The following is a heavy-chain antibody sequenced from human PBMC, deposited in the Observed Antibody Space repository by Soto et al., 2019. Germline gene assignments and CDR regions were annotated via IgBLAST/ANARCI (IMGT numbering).Heavy chain of an antibody. J-gene: IGHJ4*02. Sequence: QVQLVESGGGLVKPGVSLRLSCAASRFTFSSYAMHWVRQAPGKGLEWVAVISYDGSNKYYADSVKGRFTISRDNSKNTLYLQMNSLRAEDTAVYYCASGQLLYLFDYWGQGTLVTVSS. CDR2: ISYDGSNK. CDR3: ASGQLLYLFDY. D-gene: IGHD2-2*02. V-gene: IGHV3-30-3*01. CDR1: RFTFSSYA.